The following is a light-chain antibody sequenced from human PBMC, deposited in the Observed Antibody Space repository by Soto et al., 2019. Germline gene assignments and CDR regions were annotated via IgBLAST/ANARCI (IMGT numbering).Light chain of an antibody. V-gene: IGKV3-20*01. CDR1: QSVSSNY. CDR3: QQYGSSPFT. CDR2: GAS. J-gene: IGKJ4*01. Sequence: EIVLTQSPGTLSLSPGERVTLSCRASQSVSSNYLAWYQQAPGQAPRLLIYGASSRATGIPDRFSGSGSGKDFTLTISRLESEDFAVYYCQQYGSSPFTFGGGTKVEIK.